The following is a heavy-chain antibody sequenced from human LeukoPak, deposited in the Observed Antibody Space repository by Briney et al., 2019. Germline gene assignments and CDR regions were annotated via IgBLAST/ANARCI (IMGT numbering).Heavy chain of an antibody. D-gene: IGHD1-26*01. Sequence: PEASVKVSCKASGYTFTGYYMHWVRQAPGQGLEWMGRFNPNSGGTNYAQKFQGRVTMTRDTSISTAYMELSRLRSDDTAVYYCAREGIVGATNLDYWGQGTLVTVSS. CDR3: AREGIVGATNLDY. CDR2: FNPNSGGT. J-gene: IGHJ4*02. V-gene: IGHV1-2*06. CDR1: GYTFTGYY.